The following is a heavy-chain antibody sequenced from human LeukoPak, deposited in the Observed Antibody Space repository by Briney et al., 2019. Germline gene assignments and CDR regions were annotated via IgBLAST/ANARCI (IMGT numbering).Heavy chain of an antibody. CDR1: GFTFSSYW. D-gene: IGHD6-19*01. V-gene: IGHV3-7*01. Sequence: QSGGSLGLSCAASGFTFSSYWMSWVRQAPGKGLEWVANIKRDGSEKYYVDSVKGRFTISRDNAKNSLYLQMNSLRAEDTAVYYCGLGGWLDYWGQGTLVTVSS. J-gene: IGHJ4*02. CDR2: IKRDGSEK. CDR3: GLGGWLDY.